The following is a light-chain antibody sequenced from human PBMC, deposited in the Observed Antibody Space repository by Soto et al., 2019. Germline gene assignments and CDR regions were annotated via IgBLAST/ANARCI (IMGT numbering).Light chain of an antibody. Sequence: EIVLTQSPATLSLSPGDRVTLSCRASQTVGRYLSWYQHSPGQGPRLLAYDASNRATGIPARFSGSGSETDFTLTISSLEPEEFAVYYCQQRLHWPITFGQGTRLEIK. CDR1: QTVGRY. V-gene: IGKV3-11*01. CDR3: QQRLHWPIT. CDR2: DAS. J-gene: IGKJ5*01.